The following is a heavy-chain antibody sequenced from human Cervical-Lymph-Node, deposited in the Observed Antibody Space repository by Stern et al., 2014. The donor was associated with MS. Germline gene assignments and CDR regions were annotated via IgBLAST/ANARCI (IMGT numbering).Heavy chain of an antibody. CDR2: TVYDGSDK. CDR3: ARGGAVSTSDYYFDY. J-gene: IGHJ4*02. CDR1: GFTFSYHA. V-gene: IGHV3-30*01. Sequence: QVQLVQPGGGVVQPGRSLRLSCAAAGFTFSYHAMPWGRQAPGKGLERVAVTVYDGSDKNDADSVKGRFTISRDNSRNTLYLQMNSLRVDDTAVYYCARGGAVSTSDYYFDYWGQGSLVTVSS. D-gene: IGHD5/OR15-5a*01.